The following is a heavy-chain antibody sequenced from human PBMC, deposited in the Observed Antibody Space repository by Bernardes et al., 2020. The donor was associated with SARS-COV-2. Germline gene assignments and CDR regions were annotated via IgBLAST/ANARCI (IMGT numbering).Heavy chain of an antibody. CDR2: ISAIGGST. V-gene: IGHV3-23*01. D-gene: IGHD6-6*01. CDR3: SKNAKYSSSSMEV. CDR1: GFTFSQNA. Sequence: VGSLSLSCVASGFTFSQNAMTWVRQVPGKGLEWVSAISAIGGSTYYAESVKGRFTISRDNSRNTLYLEMSSLRADDTAVYYCSKNAKYSSSSMEVWGQGTTVTVS. J-gene: IGHJ6*02.